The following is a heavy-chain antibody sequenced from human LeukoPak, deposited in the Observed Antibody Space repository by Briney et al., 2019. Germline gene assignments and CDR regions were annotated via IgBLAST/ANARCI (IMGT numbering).Heavy chain of an antibody. D-gene: IGHD1-26*01. CDR1: GGSFTGYY. CDR3: ARLSVIVGAALEYYYYYMDV. J-gene: IGHJ6*03. CDR2: INHSGST. Sequence: SETLSLTCAVYGGSFTGYYWSWIRQPPGKGLEWIGEINHSGSTTYNPSLKSPVTISVDTSKNQFSLRLTSVTAADTAVYYCARLSVIVGAALEYYYYYMDVWGQGTTVTVSS. V-gene: IGHV4-34*01.